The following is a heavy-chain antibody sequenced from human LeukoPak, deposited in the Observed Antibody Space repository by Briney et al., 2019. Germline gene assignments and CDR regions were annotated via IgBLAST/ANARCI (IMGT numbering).Heavy chain of an antibody. CDR3: AVLLWFGELSQDY. V-gene: IGHV1-2*06. CDR2: INPNSGGT. Sequence: ASVKVSCKASGYTFTGYYMHWVRQAPGQGLEWMGRINPNSGGTNYAQKFQGRVTMTRDTSISTAYMELSRLRSDDTAVYYCAVLLWFGELSQDYWGQGTLVTVSS. D-gene: IGHD3-10*01. CDR1: GYTFTGYY. J-gene: IGHJ4*02.